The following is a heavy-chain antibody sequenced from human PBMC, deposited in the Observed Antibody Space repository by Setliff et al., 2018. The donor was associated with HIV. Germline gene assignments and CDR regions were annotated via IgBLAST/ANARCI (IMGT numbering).Heavy chain of an antibody. D-gene: IGHD1-26*01. Sequence: GGSLRLSCAASGFTFSSYAMSWVRQAPGKGLEWVSAISGSGGSTYYADSVKGRFTISRDNSKNTLYLQMNSLRAEDTAVYYCAKDQGVAGAPAVDYWGQGTLVTVSS. CDR2: ISGSGGST. J-gene: IGHJ4*02. CDR3: AKDQGVAGAPAVDY. CDR1: GFTFSSYA. V-gene: IGHV3-23*01.